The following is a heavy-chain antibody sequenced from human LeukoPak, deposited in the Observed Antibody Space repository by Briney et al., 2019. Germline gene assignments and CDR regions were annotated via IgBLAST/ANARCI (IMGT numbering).Heavy chain of an antibody. D-gene: IGHD4-23*01. CDR3: ARDRGKDYFDG. CDR2: VRNDGSDT. Sequence: GGSLRLSCTTSGLTFTSHGFHWLRQVVGKRLEWVAFVRNDGSDTYHANSVKGRFSISRDDSKNTLYLQMNSLRPEDTAIYYCARDRGKDYFDGWGQGTQVTVSS. CDR1: GLTFTSHG. J-gene: IGHJ4*02. V-gene: IGHV3-30*02.